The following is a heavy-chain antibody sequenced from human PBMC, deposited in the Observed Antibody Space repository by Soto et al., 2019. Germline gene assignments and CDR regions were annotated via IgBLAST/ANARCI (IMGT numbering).Heavy chain of an antibody. V-gene: IGHV3-23*01. J-gene: IGHJ5*02. D-gene: IGHD6-6*01. CDR1: PHIVGSSY. Sequence: GVSLILSCAASPHIVGSSYVSWVRQAPGKGLEWVSVISGSGGSTYYADSVKGRFTISRDNSKNTLYLQMNSLRAEDTAVYYCAKDLRSIAATHNWVDPWGNGTLVTVS. CDR3: AKDLRSIAATHNWVDP. CDR2: ISGSGGST.